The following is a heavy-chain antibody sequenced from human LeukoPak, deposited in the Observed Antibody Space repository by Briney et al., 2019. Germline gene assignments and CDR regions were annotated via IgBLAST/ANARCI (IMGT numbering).Heavy chain of an antibody. Sequence: PGGSLRLSCAASGFTFSSYSMNWVRQAPGKGLELVSSISSSSSYIYYADSVKGRFTISRDNAKNSLYLQMNSLRAEDTAVYYCARESAAAGKEDWFDPWGQGTLVTVSS. CDR1: GFTFSSYS. CDR2: ISSSSSYI. V-gene: IGHV3-21*01. J-gene: IGHJ5*02. CDR3: ARESAAAGKEDWFDP. D-gene: IGHD6-13*01.